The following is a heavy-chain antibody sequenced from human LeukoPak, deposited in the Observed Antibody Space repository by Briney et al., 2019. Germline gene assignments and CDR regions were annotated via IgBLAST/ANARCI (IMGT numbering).Heavy chain of an antibody. CDR2: LTGSGGST. J-gene: IGHJ4*02. CDR3: AKLRRVAITGAPDY. Sequence: GGSLRLSCAASGFTFSSYAMSWVRQAPGKGLEWVSTLTGSGGSTYYADSVKGRFTISRDNSKNTLYLQMVSLRAEDTALYYCAKLRRVAITGAPDYWGQGTLVTVSS. V-gene: IGHV3-23*01. CDR1: GFTFSSYA. D-gene: IGHD3-22*01.